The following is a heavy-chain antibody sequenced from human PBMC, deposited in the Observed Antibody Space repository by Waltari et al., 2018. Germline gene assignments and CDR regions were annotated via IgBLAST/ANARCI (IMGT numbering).Heavy chain of an antibody. CDR1: GGSISSSSYY. J-gene: IGHJ4*02. CDR3: ARTYDSSSWSLY. CDR2: IYYSGST. Sequence: QLQLQESGPGLVKPSETLSLTCTVSGGSISSSSYYWGWIRQPPGKGLEWIGSIYYSGSTYYNPSLKSRVTISVDTSKNQFSLKLSSVTAADTAVYYCARTYDSSSWSLYWGQGTLVTVSS. V-gene: IGHV4-39*01. D-gene: IGHD6-13*01.